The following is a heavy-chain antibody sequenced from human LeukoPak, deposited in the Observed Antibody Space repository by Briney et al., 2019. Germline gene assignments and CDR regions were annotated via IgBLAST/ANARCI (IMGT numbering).Heavy chain of an antibody. CDR3: ARTPNVYYYYMDV. Sequence: PSETLSLTCSVSGGSISSYYWSWIRQPPGKGQEWIGYIYYSGSTNYNPSLKSRVTISVDTSKNQFSLKLSSVTAADTAVYYCARTPNVYYYYMDVWGKGTTVTVSS. CDR1: GGSISSYY. J-gene: IGHJ6*03. CDR2: IYYSGST. V-gene: IGHV4-59*01. D-gene: IGHD2-15*01.